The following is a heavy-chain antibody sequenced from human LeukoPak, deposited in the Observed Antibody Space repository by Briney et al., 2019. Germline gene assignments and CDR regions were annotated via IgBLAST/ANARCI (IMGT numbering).Heavy chain of an antibody. V-gene: IGHV1-8*03. CDR3: ARGQYYDFWSGYYTGMAIPATINDAFDI. Sequence: ASVKVSCKASGYTFTSYDINWVRQATGQGLEWMGWMNPNSGNTGYAQKFQGRVTITRNTSISTAYMELSSLRSEDTAVYYCARGQYYDFWSGYYTGMAIPATINDAFDIWGQGTMVTVSS. CDR2: MNPNSGNT. D-gene: IGHD3-3*01. J-gene: IGHJ3*02. CDR1: GYTFTSYD.